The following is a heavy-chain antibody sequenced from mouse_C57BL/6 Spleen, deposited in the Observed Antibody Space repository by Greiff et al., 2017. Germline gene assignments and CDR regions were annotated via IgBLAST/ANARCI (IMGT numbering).Heavy chain of an antibody. J-gene: IGHJ2*01. Sequence: EVKVVESGEGLVKPGGSLKLSCAASGFTFSSYAMSWVRQTPEKRLEWVAYISSGGDYTYYADTVKGRFTISRDNARNTLYLQMSSLKSEDTAMYYCTRSGYSNYLDYWGQGTTLTVSS. CDR2: ISSGGDYT. V-gene: IGHV5-9-1*02. CDR3: TRSGYSNYLDY. D-gene: IGHD2-5*01. CDR1: GFTFSSYA.